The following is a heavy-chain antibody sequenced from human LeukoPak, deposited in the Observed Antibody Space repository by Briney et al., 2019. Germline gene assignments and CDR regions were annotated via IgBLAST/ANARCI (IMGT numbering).Heavy chain of an antibody. CDR3: ARGRFNYDNSGYSSFYH. CDR1: GFTFSDYS. V-gene: IGHV3-48*04. J-gene: IGHJ4*02. CDR2: INSDSNTI. Sequence: GSLRLSCAASGFTFSDYSMNWVRQAPGKGLEWISYINSDSNTIYYADSVEGRFTISRDNAKNSLYLQMNSLRAEDTAVYYCARGRFNYDNSGYSSFYHWGQGTLVTVSS. D-gene: IGHD3-22*01.